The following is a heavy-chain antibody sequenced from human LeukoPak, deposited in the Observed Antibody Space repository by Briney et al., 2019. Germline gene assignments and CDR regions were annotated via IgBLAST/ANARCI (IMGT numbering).Heavy chain of an antibody. V-gene: IGHV4-39*07. D-gene: IGHD2-21*01. CDR2: IFYSRTT. CDR1: GDSISTTTFY. CDR3: ARQIAVVEPTDPNWFDS. J-gene: IGHJ5*01. Sequence: PSETLSLTCSVSGDSISTTTFYWGCIRQSPGKGLEWIGSIFYSRTTYYTPSLKSRVTLSLDTSKNQFSLRLASVTAADTAVYSCARQIAVVEPTDPNWFDSWGQGILVTVSS.